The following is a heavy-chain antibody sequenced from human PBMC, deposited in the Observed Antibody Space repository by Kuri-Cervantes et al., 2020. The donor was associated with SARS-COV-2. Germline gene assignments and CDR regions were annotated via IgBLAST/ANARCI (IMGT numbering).Heavy chain of an antibody. V-gene: IGHV3-48*01. CDR2: ISSSSSTI. D-gene: IGHD1-1*01. CDR3: ARDLYMRRLDAFDI. J-gene: IGHJ3*02. CDR1: GFIFSRYS. Sequence: GESLKISCAASGFIFSRYSMNWVRQAPGKGLEWVSYISSSSSTIYYADSVKGRFTISRDNSKNTLYLQMNSLRAEDTAVYYCARDLYMRRLDAFDIWGQGTMVTVSS.